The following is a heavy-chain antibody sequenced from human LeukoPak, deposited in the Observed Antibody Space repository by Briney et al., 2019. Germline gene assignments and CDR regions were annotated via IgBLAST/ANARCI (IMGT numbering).Heavy chain of an antibody. V-gene: IGHV3-48*02. D-gene: IGHD6-19*01. CDR1: GFTFSSYS. CDR2: ISSSSSTI. J-gene: IGHJ4*02. CDR3: ARQVEQWLEYFDY. Sequence: GGSLRLSCAASGFTFSSYSMNWVRQAPGKGLEWVSYISSSSSTIYYADSVKGRFTISRDSAKNSLYLQMNSLRDEDTAVYYCARQVEQWLEYFDYWGQGTLVTVSS.